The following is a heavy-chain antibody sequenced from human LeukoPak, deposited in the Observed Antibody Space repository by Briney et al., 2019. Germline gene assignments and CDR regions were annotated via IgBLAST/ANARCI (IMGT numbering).Heavy chain of an antibody. CDR3: ARAQEGCSRASCYLEP. CDR1: GASISSTNW. D-gene: IGHD2-2*01. CDR2: MHHSGRT. Sequence: SETLSLTCAISGASISSTNWWIWVRQPPGKGLEWIGEMHHSGRTNYNPSLKSRITISVDKSKNQVFLRLNSVAAAGTALYYCARAQEGCSRASCYLEPWGQGTLVTVSS. V-gene: IGHV4-4*02. J-gene: IGHJ5*02.